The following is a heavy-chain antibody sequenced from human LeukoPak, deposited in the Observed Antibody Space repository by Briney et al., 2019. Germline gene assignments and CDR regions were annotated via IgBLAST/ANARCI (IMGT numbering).Heavy chain of an antibody. Sequence: GGSLRLSCAASGFTFSSYSMHWVRQAPGKGLEWVAVISYDGSNKYYADSVKCRFTISRGNSKNTLYLQMNSLGAEDTAVYYCATTLYSSGWYPSFDYWGQGTLVTVSS. CDR3: ATTLYSSGWYPSFDY. D-gene: IGHD6-19*01. V-gene: IGHV3-30*03. CDR2: ISYDGSNK. CDR1: GFTFSSYS. J-gene: IGHJ4*02.